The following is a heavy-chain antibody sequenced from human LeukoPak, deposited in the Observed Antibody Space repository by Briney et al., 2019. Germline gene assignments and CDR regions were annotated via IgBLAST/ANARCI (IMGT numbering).Heavy chain of an antibody. Sequence: GESLQISCKGSGYSFTSYWIGWVRPMPGKGLEWMGIIYPGDSDTRYSPSFQDQVTISADQSISTAYLQWSSLKATDTAMYYCARHLSSTSCFDYWGEGTLVTVSS. V-gene: IGHV5-51*01. CDR2: IYPGDSDT. D-gene: IGHD2-2*01. CDR3: ARHLSSTSCFDY. J-gene: IGHJ4*02. CDR1: GYSFTSYW.